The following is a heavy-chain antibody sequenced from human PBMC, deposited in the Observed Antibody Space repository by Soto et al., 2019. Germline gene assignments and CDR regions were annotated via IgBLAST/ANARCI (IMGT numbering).Heavy chain of an antibody. J-gene: IGHJ4*02. CDR2: ISSSSSYI. D-gene: IGHD6-6*01. V-gene: IGHV3-21*01. CDR1: GFTFSSYS. Sequence: GGSLRLSCAASGFTFSSYSMNWVRQAPGKGLEWVSSISSSSSYIYYADSVKGRCIISRDNAKNSLYLQMNRLRAEDTAVSYCARDLGSSSAGEGLGSWGQGTLVTVSS. CDR3: ARDLGSSSAGEGLGS.